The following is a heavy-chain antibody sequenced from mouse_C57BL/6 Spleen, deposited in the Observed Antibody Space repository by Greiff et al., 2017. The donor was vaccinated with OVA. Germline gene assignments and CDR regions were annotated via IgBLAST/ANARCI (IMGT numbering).Heavy chain of an antibody. CDR1: GYTFTSYW. V-gene: IGHV1-52*01. CDR2: IDPSDSET. Sequence: VQLQQPGAELVRPGSSVKLSCKASGYTFTSYWLHWVKQRPIQGLEWIGNIDPSDSETHYNQKFTDKATLTVDNSSSTTYMQLSSLTSEDSAVDDGARRASYYYGREDAMDYWGQGTSVTVAS. J-gene: IGHJ4*01. CDR3: ARRASYYYGREDAMDY. D-gene: IGHD1-1*01.